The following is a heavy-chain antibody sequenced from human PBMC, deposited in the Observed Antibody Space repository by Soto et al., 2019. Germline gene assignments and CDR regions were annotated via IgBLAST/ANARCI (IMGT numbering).Heavy chain of an antibody. CDR1: GFKFYSYA. CDR3: ARAKVLITPNWFDP. CDR2: IDGSAVGT. J-gene: IGHJ5*02. D-gene: IGHD3-16*01. V-gene: IGHV3-23*01. Sequence: EVQLLESGGGLVQPGGSLRLSCAASGFKFYSYAMNWVRQAPGKGLEWVSGIDGSAVGTYYADSVKGRFAISRDNSGNTLYLQMHSLRVEDTAVYYCARAKVLITPNWFDPWGQGTLVTVSS.